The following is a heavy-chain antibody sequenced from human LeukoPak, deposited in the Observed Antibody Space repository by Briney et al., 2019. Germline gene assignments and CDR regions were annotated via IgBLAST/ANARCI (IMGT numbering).Heavy chain of an antibody. J-gene: IGHJ5*02. CDR3: ASGGRISAANWFDP. CDR1: GGSISTDY. V-gene: IGHV4-4*07. CDR2: VYPSGRT. Sequence: SETLSLTCTVSGGSISTDYWSWIRQPAGKGLEWIGRVYPSGRTSYNPSLENRVTMSVDTSKKQFSLKLRSVTAADTAVYYCASGGRISAANWFDPWGQGTLVTVSS. D-gene: IGHD6-13*01.